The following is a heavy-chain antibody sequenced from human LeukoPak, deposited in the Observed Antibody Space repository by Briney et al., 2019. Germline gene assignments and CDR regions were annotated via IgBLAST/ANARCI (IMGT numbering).Heavy chain of an antibody. CDR2: INPNSGGT. J-gene: IGHJ3*02. CDR3: ARGYYDILTGYSDAFDI. CDR1: GYTFTGYY. V-gene: IGHV1-2*04. Sequence: ASVKVSCKASGYTFTGYYMHWVRQAPGQGLEWMGWINPNSGGTNYAQKFQGWVTMTRDTSISTAYMELSRLRSDDTAVYYCARGYYDILTGYSDAFDIWGQGTMVTVSS. D-gene: IGHD3-9*01.